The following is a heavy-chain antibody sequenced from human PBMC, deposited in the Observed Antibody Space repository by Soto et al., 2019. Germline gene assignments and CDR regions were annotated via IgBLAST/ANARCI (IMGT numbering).Heavy chain of an antibody. V-gene: IGHV3-23*01. CDR3: ANDPTVTTTFDY. D-gene: IGHD4-17*01. Sequence: GGALRLSSEASGFTFSSYAMSWVRQAPGKGLEWVSAISGSGGSTYYADSVKGRFTISRDNSKNTLYLQMNSLRAEDTAVYYSANDPTVTTTFDYWGQGTLVTVSS. CDR2: ISGSGGST. J-gene: IGHJ4*02. CDR1: GFTFSSYA.